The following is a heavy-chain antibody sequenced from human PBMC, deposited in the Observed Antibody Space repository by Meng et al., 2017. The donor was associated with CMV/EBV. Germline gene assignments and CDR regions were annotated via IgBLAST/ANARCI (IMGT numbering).Heavy chain of an antibody. CDR2: MNPNSGNT. Sequence: ASVKVSCKASGYTFTSYDVNWVRQATGQGLEWMGWMNPNSGNTGYAQKIQGRVSITRNTSISTAYMELSSLRSEDTAVYYCARGEGFDCSSTSCYIYYYYYYGMDVWGQGTTVTVSS. CDR3: ARGEGFDCSSTSCYIYYYYYYGMDV. V-gene: IGHV1-8*03. CDR1: GYTFTSYD. D-gene: IGHD2-2*02. J-gene: IGHJ6*02.